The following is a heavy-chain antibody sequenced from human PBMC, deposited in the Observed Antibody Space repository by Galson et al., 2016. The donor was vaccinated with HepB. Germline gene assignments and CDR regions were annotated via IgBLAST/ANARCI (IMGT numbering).Heavy chain of an antibody. J-gene: IGHJ6*02. CDR2: ISWSGSSE. CDR3: IREVIKAYVKYGLDV. D-gene: IGHD2-21*01. Sequence: SLRLSCAGSGFAFRNYAIHWVRQTPAKGLEWVASISWSGSSEDYADSAKGRFTVSRDNSMNTVYLHMNSLRADDTAVYHCIREVIKAYVKYGLDVWGRGITVTVSS. V-gene: IGHV3-30*01. CDR1: GFAFRNYA.